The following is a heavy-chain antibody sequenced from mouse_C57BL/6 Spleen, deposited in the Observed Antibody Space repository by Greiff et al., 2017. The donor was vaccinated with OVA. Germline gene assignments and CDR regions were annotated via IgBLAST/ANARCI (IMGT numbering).Heavy chain of an antibody. CDR1: GFTFSSYA. D-gene: IGHD2-4*01. V-gene: IGHV5-4*01. CDR2: ISDGGSYT. Sequence: EVQLVESGGGLVKPGGSLKLSCAASGFTFSSYAMSWVRQTPEKRLEWVATISDGGSYTYYPDNVKGRFTISRDNAKNNLYLQMSHLKSEDTAMYYCARDPLGYEYVFDVWGTGTTVTVSS. J-gene: IGHJ1*03. CDR3: ARDPLGYEYVFDV.